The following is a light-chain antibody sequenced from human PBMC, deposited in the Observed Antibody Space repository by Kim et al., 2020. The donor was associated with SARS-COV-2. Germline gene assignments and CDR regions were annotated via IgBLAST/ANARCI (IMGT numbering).Light chain of an antibody. CDR1: QSVRSSY. V-gene: IGKV3-20*01. J-gene: IGKJ4*01. CDR2: GAS. CDR3: QQYGSSPLT. Sequence: SPGERAILLCRASQSVRSSYLAWYQQKPGQAPRLLIYGASSRATGIPDRFSGSGSGTDFTLTISRLEPEDFAVYYCQQYGSSPLTFGGGTKVDIK.